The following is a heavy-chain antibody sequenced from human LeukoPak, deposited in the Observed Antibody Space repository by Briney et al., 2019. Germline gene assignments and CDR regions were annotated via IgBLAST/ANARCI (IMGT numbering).Heavy chain of an antibody. D-gene: IGHD5-12*01. CDR1: GFTFSSYA. CDR2: ISGSGGST. J-gene: IGHJ6*02. Sequence: PGGSLRLSCAASGFTFSSYAMSWVRQAPGKGLEWVSAISGSGGSTYYADSVKGRFTISRDNSKNTLYLQMNSLRAEDTAVYYCARALVATGPQTPDYYYYGMDVWGQGTTVTVSS. V-gene: IGHV3-23*01. CDR3: ARALVATGPQTPDYYYYGMDV.